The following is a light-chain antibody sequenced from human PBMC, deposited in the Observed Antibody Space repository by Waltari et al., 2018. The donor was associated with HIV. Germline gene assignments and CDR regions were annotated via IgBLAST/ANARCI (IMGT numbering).Light chain of an antibody. CDR3: CSYAGITTWV. CDR1: SNDLGRYDL. CDR2: DVT. V-gene: IGLV2-23*02. J-gene: IGLJ3*02. Sequence: QSALTQPASVSGSPGQSITISCTGTSNDLGRYDLVSWYQHQPGRAPTLIIYDVTKCPSGFSHRFSGSKSGATASLTISGLQAEDEADYYCCSYAGITTWVFGGGTKVTVL.